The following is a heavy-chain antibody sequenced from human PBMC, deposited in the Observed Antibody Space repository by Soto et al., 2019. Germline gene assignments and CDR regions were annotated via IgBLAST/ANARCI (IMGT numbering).Heavy chain of an antibody. J-gene: IGHJ6*02. CDR2: IKSKTDGGTT. CDR1: GFTFSNAW. CDR3: TTDQSDFWSGYYTGIRDYYYGMDV. D-gene: IGHD3-3*01. V-gene: IGHV3-15*07. Sequence: GGSLRLSCAASGFTFSNAWMNWVRQAPGKGLEWVGRIKSKTDGGTTDYAAPVKVRFTISRDDSKNTLCLQMNSLKTEDTAVYYCTTDQSDFWSGYYTGIRDYYYGMDVWGQGTTVTVSS.